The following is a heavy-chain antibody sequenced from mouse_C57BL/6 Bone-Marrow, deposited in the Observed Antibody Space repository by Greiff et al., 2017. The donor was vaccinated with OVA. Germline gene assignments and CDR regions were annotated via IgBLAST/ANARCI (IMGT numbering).Heavy chain of an antibody. V-gene: IGHV1-42*01. CDR2: INPSTGGT. J-gene: IGHJ3*01. D-gene: IGHD4-1*01. CDR1: GYSFTGYY. Sequence: EVQLQQSGPELVKPGASVKISCKASGYSFTGYYMNWVKQSPEKSLEWIGEINPSTGGTTYNQKFKAKATLTVDKSSSTAYMQLKSLTSEESAVYYCARGGTSPFAYWGQGTLVTGSA. CDR3: ARGGTSPFAY.